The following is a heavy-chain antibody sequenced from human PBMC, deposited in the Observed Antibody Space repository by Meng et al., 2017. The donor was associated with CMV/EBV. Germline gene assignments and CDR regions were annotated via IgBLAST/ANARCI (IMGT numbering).Heavy chain of an antibody. CDR2: IYHSGST. D-gene: IGHD2-21*02. CDR1: GYSISSGYY. J-gene: IGHJ4*02. CDR3: ASDKQDTTATFDY. V-gene: IGHV4-38-2*02. Sequence: SETLSLTCTVSGYSISSGYYWGWIWQPPGKGLEWIGSIYHSGSTYYNPSLKSRVTISVDTSKNQFSLKLSSVTAADTAVYYCASDKQDTTATFDYWGQGTLVTVSS.